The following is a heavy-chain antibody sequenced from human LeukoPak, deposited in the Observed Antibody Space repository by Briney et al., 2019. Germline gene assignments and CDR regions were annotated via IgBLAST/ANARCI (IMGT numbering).Heavy chain of an antibody. D-gene: IGHD3-10*01. Sequence: SETLSLTCTVSGGPISSYYWSWIRQPPGKGLEWIGYIYYSGSTNYNPSLKSRVTISVDTSKNQFSLKLSSVTAADTAVYYCARVQSLLWFGESIYFDYWGQGTLVTVSS. CDR2: IYYSGST. V-gene: IGHV4-59*01. J-gene: IGHJ4*02. CDR1: GGPISSYY. CDR3: ARVQSLLWFGESIYFDY.